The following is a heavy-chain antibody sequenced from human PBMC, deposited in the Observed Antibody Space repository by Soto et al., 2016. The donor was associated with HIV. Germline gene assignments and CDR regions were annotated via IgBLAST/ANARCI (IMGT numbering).Heavy chain of an antibody. J-gene: IGHJ6*02. CDR2: INGDGSSA. CDR1: GFTFGTYW. D-gene: IGHD2-15*01. CDR3: ARGGGSSGSYYYAMDV. V-gene: IGHV3-74*03. Sequence: EVQLVESGGDLVQPGGSLRLSCVASGFTFGTYWMHWVRQAPGKGLVWVSRINGDGSSALSADSVKGRFTISRDNAKNTLYLHMNSLRVEDTAAYFCARGGGSSGSYYYAMDVWGQGPRSSSP.